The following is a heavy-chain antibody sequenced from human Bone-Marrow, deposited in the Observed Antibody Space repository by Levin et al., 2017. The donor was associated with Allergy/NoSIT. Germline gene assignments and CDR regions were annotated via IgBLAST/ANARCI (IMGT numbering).Heavy chain of an antibody. V-gene: IGHV3-23*01. CDR3: AKRHFYGSGGFDS. D-gene: IGHD3-10*01. CDR2: FGGSGGST. Sequence: GGSLRLSCAASGFIFHNYGMSWVRQAPGKGLEWVSGFGGSGGSTNYADSVKGRFIISRDNAKNTLYLQMNSLKVEDTAVYYCAKRHFYGSGGFDSWGQGTLVTVAS. CDR1: GFIFHNYG. J-gene: IGHJ5*01.